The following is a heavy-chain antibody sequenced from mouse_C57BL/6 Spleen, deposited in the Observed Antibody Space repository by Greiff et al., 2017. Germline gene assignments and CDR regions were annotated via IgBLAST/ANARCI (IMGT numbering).Heavy chain of an antibody. CDR3: TRYFITTVFDY. CDR2: IDPETGGT. J-gene: IGHJ2*01. CDR1: GYTFTDYE. Sequence: VQLQQSGAELVRPGASVTLSCKASGYTFTDYEMHWVKQTPVHGLEWIGAIDPETGGTAYNQKFKGKAILTADKSSSTAYMELRSLTSEDSAVYYCTRYFITTVFDYWGQGTTLTVSS. V-gene: IGHV1-15*01. D-gene: IGHD1-1*01.